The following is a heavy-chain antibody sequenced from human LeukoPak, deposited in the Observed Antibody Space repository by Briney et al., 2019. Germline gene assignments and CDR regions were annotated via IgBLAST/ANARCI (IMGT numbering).Heavy chain of an antibody. CDR1: GFTFSSYS. Sequence: GGSLRLSCAASGFTFSSYSMNWVRQAPGKGLEWVSSISSSSSYIYYADSVKGRFTISRDNAKNSLYLQMNSLRAEDTAVYYCAKSSGFGEFEAFDIWGQGTMVTVSS. V-gene: IGHV3-21*01. CDR3: AKSSGFGEFEAFDI. CDR2: ISSSSSYI. D-gene: IGHD3-10*01. J-gene: IGHJ3*02.